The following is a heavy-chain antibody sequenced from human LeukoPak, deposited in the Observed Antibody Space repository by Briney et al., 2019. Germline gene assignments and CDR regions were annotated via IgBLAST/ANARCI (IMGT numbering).Heavy chain of an antibody. CDR2: IYYSGST. CDR1: GGYMSSGGYY. J-gene: IGHJ4*02. CDR3: ASRRGYGRSDDY. V-gene: IGHV4-31*03. Sequence: PSETLSLTCTVSGGYMSSGGYYWSWIRQHPGKGLERIGYIYYSGSTYYNPSLKSRVTISVDTSKNQFSLKLSSVTAADTAVYYCASRRGYGRSDDYWGQGTLVTVSS. D-gene: IGHD5-18*01.